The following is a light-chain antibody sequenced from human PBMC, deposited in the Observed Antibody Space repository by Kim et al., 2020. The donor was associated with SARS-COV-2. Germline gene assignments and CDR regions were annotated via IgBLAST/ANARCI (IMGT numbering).Light chain of an antibody. Sequence: VSPEQTASITCSGDKLGDKYACWYQQKPGQSPVLVIYQESKRPSGIPERFSGSNSGNTATLTISGTQAMDEADYYCQAWDSSTAWVFGGGTQLTVL. CDR1: KLGDKY. V-gene: IGLV3-1*01. CDR2: QES. CDR3: QAWDSSTAWV. J-gene: IGLJ3*02.